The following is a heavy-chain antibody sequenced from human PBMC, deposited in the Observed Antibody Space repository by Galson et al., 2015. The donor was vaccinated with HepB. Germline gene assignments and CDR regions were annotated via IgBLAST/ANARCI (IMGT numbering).Heavy chain of an antibody. CDR3: ARDETIFGVGGAYWFDP. CDR2: INAGNGNT. D-gene: IGHD3-3*01. V-gene: IGHV1-3*01. Sequence: SVKVSCKASGYTFTSYAMHWVRQAPGQRLEWMGWINAGNGNTKYSQKFQGRVTITRDTSASTAYMELSSLRSEDTAVYYCARDETIFGVGGAYWFDPWGQGTLVTVSS. CDR1: GYTFTSYA. J-gene: IGHJ5*02.